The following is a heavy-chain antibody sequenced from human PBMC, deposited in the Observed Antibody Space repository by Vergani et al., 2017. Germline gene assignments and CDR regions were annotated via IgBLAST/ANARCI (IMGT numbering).Heavy chain of an antibody. CDR1: GYTFTSYG. CDR2: ISAYNGNT. CDR3: ARDMTGGEWPPYGMDV. J-gene: IGHJ6*02. D-gene: IGHD2-21*01. Sequence: QVQLVQSGAEVKKPGASVKVSCKASGYTFTSYGISWVRQAPGQGLEWMGWISAYNGNTNYAQKHQGRVTMTTDTSTSAAYMELRSLRSDDTAVYYCARDMTGGEWPPYGMDVWGQGTTVTVSS. V-gene: IGHV1-18*01.